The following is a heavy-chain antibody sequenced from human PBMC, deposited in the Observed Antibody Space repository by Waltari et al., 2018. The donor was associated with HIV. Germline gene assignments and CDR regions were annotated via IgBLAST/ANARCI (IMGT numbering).Heavy chain of an antibody. V-gene: IGHV3-21*01. D-gene: IGHD3-16*01. Sequence: EVQLVESGGGLVKPGGSLRLSCAASGFTFSSYSMNWVRQAPGKGWGWFLTISGSSSYIYYADQGKGRFSISRDNAKNSLYLQMNSLRAEDTAVYYCARDFWGGYYYGMDVWGQGTTVTVSS. J-gene: IGHJ6*02. CDR3: ARDFWGGYYYGMDV. CDR1: GFTFSSYS. CDR2: ISGSSSYI.